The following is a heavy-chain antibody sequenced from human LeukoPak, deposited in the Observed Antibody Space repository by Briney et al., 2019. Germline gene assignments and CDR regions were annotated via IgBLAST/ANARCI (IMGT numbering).Heavy chain of an antibody. V-gene: IGHV3-30*02. Sequence: PGGSLRLSCAASGFTFSSYGMHWVRQAPGKGLEWVAVIWYDGSNKYYADSVKGRFTISRDNSKDTLYLQMNSLRVEDTALYYCAKGGEICSGGSCSPGYWGQGTLVTVSS. CDR2: IWYDGSNK. CDR3: AKGGEICSGGSCSPGY. D-gene: IGHD2-15*01. CDR1: GFTFSSYG. J-gene: IGHJ4*02.